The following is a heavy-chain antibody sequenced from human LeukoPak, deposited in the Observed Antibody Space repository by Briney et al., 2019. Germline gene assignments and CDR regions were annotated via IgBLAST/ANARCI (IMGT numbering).Heavy chain of an antibody. Sequence: GGSLRLSCAASGFTFSTYAMSWVRQAPGKGLEWVSAISGSNGTTYYADSVKGRFTISRDNSKNTLYLQMNSLRAEDTAVYYCAKGKFNYYGSGSYGLDYWGQGTLVTVSS. J-gene: IGHJ4*02. CDR2: ISGSNGTT. V-gene: IGHV3-23*01. CDR3: AKGKFNYYGSGSYGLDY. D-gene: IGHD3-10*01. CDR1: GFTFSTYA.